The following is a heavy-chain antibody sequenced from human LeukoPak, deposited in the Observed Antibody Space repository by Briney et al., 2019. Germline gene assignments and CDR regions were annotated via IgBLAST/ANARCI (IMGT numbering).Heavy chain of an antibody. CDR3: AKDTSIGRYCTNGVCSPFDY. CDR1: GFTFSSYA. Sequence: GGSLRLSCAGSGFTFSSYAMSWVRQAPGKGLEWVSAISDTGATTYDADSVKGRFTISRDNSRSTLYLQMNSLRAEDAALYYCAKDTSIGRYCTNGVCSPFDYWGQGTLVTVSS. V-gene: IGHV3-23*01. CDR2: ISDTGATT. D-gene: IGHD2-8*01. J-gene: IGHJ4*02.